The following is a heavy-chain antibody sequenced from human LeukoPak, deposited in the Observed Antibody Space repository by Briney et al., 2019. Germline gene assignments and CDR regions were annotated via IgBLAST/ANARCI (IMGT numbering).Heavy chain of an antibody. CDR3: ARDRYYDSSGYYYYYGMDV. V-gene: IGHV4-59*01. D-gene: IGHD3-22*01. CDR2: IYYSGST. Sequence: SETLSLTCTVSGGSISSYYRSWIRQPPGKGLEWIGYIYYSGSTNYNPSLKSRVTISVDTSKNQFSLKLSSVTAADTAVYYCARDRYYDSSGYYYYYGMDVWGQGTTVTVSS. CDR1: GGSISSYY. J-gene: IGHJ6*02.